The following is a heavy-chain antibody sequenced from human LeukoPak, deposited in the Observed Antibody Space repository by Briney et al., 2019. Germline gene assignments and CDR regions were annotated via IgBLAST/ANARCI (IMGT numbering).Heavy chain of an antibody. CDR2: ISGDYGYT. J-gene: IGHJ4*02. CDR1: GYTFNSHG. CDR3: AGNKTTGGGGFDY. D-gene: IGHD3-16*01. V-gene: IGHV1-18*04. Sequence: GASVKVSCKASGYTFNSHGISWIRQAPGQGPEWMGWISGDYGYTKYAQKFQGRVTMTTDTSTDTSYMELRSLRSDDTAVYYCAGNKTTGGGGFDYWGQGTLITVSS.